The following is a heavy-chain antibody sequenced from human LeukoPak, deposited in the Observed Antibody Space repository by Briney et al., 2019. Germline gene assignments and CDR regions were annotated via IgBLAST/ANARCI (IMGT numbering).Heavy chain of an antibody. D-gene: IGHD5-18*01. CDR3: ARGGYSYAVDY. V-gene: IGHV3-33*01. J-gene: IGHJ4*02. Sequence: GGSLRLSCAASGFTFSSYGMHWVRQAPGKGLEWVAVIWYDGSNKYYADSVKGRFTISRDNSKNTLYLQMNGLRAEDTAVYYCARGGYSYAVDYWGQGTLVTVSS. CDR2: IWYDGSNK. CDR1: GFTFSSYG.